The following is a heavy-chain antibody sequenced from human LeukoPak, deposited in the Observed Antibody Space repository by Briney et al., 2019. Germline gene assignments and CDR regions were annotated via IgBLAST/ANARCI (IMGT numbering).Heavy chain of an antibody. CDR3: ARAGFTFSDYFGSFFDY. J-gene: IGHJ4*02. CDR1: GFTFSS. Sequence: GGSLRLSCAASGFTFSSMNWVRQAPGKGLEWVSHIRSSSSTIYYADSVKGRFTISRDNAKNSLYLQMNSLRAEDTAVYYCARAGFTFSDYFGSFFDYWGQGTLVTVSS. CDR2: IRSSSSTI. V-gene: IGHV3-48*01. D-gene: IGHD3-10*01.